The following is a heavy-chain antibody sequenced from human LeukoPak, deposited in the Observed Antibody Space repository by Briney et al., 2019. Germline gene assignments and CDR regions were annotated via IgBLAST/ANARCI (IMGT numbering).Heavy chain of an antibody. CDR1: GGSISSYY. CDR2: IYYSGST. CDR3: ARDSHGPFDY. Sequence: SETLSLTCTVSGGSISSYYWSWIRQPPGKGLEWIGYIYYSGSTNYNPSLKSRVTISVDTSKNQFSLKLNSVTAADTAVYYCARDSHGPFDYWGQGTLVTVSS. V-gene: IGHV4-59*01. J-gene: IGHJ4*02.